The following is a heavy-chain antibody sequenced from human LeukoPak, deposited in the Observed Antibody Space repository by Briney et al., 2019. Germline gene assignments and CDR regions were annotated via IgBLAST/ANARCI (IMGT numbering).Heavy chain of an antibody. CDR1: GGFISSYY. D-gene: IGHD6-13*01. Sequence: PSETLSLTCTVSGGFISSYYWSWIRQPPGKGLEWIGYIYYSGSTNYNPSLKSRVTISVDTSKNQFSLKLSSVTAADTAVYYCARLAPPIAAAVYYYYGMDVWGQGTTVTVSS. CDR3: ARLAPPIAAAVYYYYGMDV. CDR2: IYYSGST. J-gene: IGHJ6*02. V-gene: IGHV4-59*08.